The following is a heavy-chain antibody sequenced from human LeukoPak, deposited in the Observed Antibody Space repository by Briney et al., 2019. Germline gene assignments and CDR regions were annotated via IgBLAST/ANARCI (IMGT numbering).Heavy chain of an antibody. J-gene: IGHJ5*02. CDR2: IYYSGST. CDR1: GGSISSHY. Sequence: SETLSLTCTVSGGSISSHYWGWIRQPPGKGLEWIGTIYYSGSTYYNPSLKSRVTVSVDTSKNQFSLKLSSVTAADTAVYYCARARTYYDYVWGSYRPNWFDPWGQGTPVTVSS. D-gene: IGHD3-16*02. CDR3: ARARTYYDYVWGSYRPNWFDP. V-gene: IGHV4-39*01.